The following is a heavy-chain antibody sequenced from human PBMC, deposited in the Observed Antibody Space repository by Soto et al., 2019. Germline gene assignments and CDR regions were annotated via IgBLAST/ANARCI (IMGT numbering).Heavy chain of an antibody. J-gene: IGHJ4*02. D-gene: IGHD1-7*01. CDR1: GGSFTSNNW. CDR3: ASRDPGTSVDY. Sequence: SETLSLTCAVSGGSFTSNNWWTWVRQPPGQGLEWIGEIYRTGSTNCNPSLKSRVTISLDKSENQFSLKVTSLTAADTAVYYCASRDPGTSVDYWGQGTLVTVSS. CDR2: IYRTGST. V-gene: IGHV4-4*02.